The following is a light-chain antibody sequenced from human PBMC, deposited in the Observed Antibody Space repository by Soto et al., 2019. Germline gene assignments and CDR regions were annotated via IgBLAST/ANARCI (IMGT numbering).Light chain of an antibody. Sequence: QSVLTQPASVSGSPGQSITISCTGTSSDVGGYDYVSWYQQHPGKAPKLMINDVSNRPSGVSDRFSGSKSDNTASLTISGLQAEDEADYYCSSYTTNSTPVVFGGGTKLTVL. V-gene: IGLV2-14*03. CDR2: DVS. CDR1: SSDVGGYDY. J-gene: IGLJ2*01. CDR3: SSYTTNSTPVV.